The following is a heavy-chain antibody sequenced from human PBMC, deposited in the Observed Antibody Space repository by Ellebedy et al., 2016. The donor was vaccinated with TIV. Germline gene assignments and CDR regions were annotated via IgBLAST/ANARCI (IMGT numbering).Heavy chain of an antibody. Sequence: SETLSLXXTVSGGSISSSSYYWGWIRQPPGKGLEWIGSIYYSGSTYYNPSLKSRVTISVDTSKNQFSLKLSSVTAADTAVYYCAREPPGYYYGMDVWGQGTTVTVSS. CDR1: GGSISSSSYY. J-gene: IGHJ6*02. V-gene: IGHV4-39*01. CDR3: AREPPGYYYGMDV. CDR2: IYYSGST. D-gene: IGHD1-14*01.